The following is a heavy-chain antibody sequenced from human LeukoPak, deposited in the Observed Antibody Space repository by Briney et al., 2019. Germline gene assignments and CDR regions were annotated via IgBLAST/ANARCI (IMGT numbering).Heavy chain of an antibody. CDR3: AKSPKQWEPTPYNWFDP. CDR2: ISGSGGST. V-gene: IGHV3-23*01. CDR1: GFTFSSYA. J-gene: IGHJ5*02. Sequence: PGGSLRLSCTASGFTFSSYAMSWVRQAPGKGLEWVSAISGSGGSTYYADSVKGRFTISRDNSKNTLYLQMNSLRAEDTAVYYCAKSPKQWEPTPYNWFDPWGQGTLVTVSS. D-gene: IGHD1-26*01.